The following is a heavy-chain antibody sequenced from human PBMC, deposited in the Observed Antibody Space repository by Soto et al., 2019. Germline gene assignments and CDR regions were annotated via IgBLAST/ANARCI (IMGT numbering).Heavy chain of an antibody. CDR1: GFTFSSYG. CDR2: ISYDGSNK. D-gene: IGHD2-15*01. V-gene: IGHV3-30*18. Sequence: GGSLRLSCAASGFTFSSYGMHWVRQAPGKGLEWVAVISYDGSNKYYADSVKGRFTISRDNSKNTLYLQMNSLRAEDTAVYYCEKDTNTVVRGGMDVWGQGTTATVSS. J-gene: IGHJ6*02. CDR3: EKDTNTVVRGGMDV.